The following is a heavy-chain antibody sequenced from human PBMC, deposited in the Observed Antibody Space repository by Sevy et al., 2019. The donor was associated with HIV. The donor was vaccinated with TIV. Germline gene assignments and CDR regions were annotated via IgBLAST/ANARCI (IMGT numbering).Heavy chain of an antibody. CDR1: GFTFSSYA. J-gene: IGHJ4*02. CDR3: ARTDYYDSSGYYYGLFDY. Sequence: GGCLRLSCAASGFTFSSYAMHWVRQAPGKGLEWVAVISYDGSNKYYADSVKGRFTISRDNSKNTLYLQMNSLRAEDTAVYYCARTDYYDSSGYYYGLFDYWGQGTLVTVSS. CDR2: ISYDGSNK. V-gene: IGHV3-30-3*01. D-gene: IGHD3-22*01.